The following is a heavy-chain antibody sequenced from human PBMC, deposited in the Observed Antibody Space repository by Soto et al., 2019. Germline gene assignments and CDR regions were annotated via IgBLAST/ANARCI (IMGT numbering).Heavy chain of an antibody. CDR2: ISAYNGNT. CDR1: GYTFTSYG. CDR3: SRTRYWNSSSWPESDHTKFDY. V-gene: IGHV1-18*01. D-gene: IGHD2-2*01. Sequence: ASVKVSCKASGYTFTSYGISWVRQAPGQGLEWMGWISAYNGNTNYAQKLQGRITITTDTFTSTGFIELRSLRFYDTGVYFFSRTRYWNSSSWPESDHTKFDYWGQGTLVTVSS. J-gene: IGHJ4*02.